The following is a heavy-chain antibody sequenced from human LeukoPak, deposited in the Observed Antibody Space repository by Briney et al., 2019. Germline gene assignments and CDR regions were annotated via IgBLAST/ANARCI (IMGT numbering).Heavy chain of an antibody. CDR2: ISSSSSTI. CDR3: TKDFAPGPGLDPFPN. J-gene: IGHJ3*02. Sequence: GGSLRLSCAASGFTFSSYSMNWVRQAPGKGLEWVSYISSSSSTIYYADSVKGRFTISRDNAKNSLYLQMNSLRAEDTALYYCTKDFAPGPGLDPFPNWGQGTVVTVSS. V-gene: IGHV3-48*04. CDR1: GFTFSSYS.